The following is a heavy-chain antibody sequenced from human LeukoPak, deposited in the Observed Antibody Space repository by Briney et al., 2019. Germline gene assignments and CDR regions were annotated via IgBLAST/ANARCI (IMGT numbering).Heavy chain of an antibody. CDR1: GYTFTSYY. CDR3: ARDPPGCSGGSCYPSYYFDY. J-gene: IGHJ4*02. V-gene: IGHV1-46*01. CDR2: INPSGGST. Sequence: ASVKVSCKASGYTFTSYYMHWVRQAPGHGLEWMGIINPSGGSTSYAQKFPGRVTMTRDTSTSTVYMELSSLRSEDTAVYYCARDPPGCSGGSCYPSYYFDYWGQGTLVTVSS. D-gene: IGHD2-15*01.